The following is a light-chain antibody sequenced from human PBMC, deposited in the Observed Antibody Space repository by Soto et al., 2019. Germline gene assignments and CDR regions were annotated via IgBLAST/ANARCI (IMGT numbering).Light chain of an antibody. CDR3: CSYVGSSSVV. V-gene: IGLV2-23*01. CDR1: SSDVGSYNL. CDR2: EGS. Sequence: QSVLTQPASVSGSPGQSITISCTRTSSDVGSYNLVSWYQQHPGKAPKLMIYEGSKRPSGVSNRFSGSKSGNTASLTISGLQAEDEADYYCCSYVGSSSVVFGGGTKLTVL. J-gene: IGLJ2*01.